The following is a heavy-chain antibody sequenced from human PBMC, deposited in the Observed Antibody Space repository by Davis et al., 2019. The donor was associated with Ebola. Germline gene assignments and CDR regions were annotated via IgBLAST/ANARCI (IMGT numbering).Heavy chain of an antibody. J-gene: IGHJ6*02. CDR3: ARDPMVRGVIDYYGMDV. V-gene: IGHV1-2*04. Sequence: ASVKVSCKASGYTFTGYYMHWVRQAPGQGLEWMGWINPNSGGTNYAQKFQGWVTMTRDTSISTTYMELSRLRSEATAVYYSARDPMVRGVIDYYGMDVWGQGTTVIVSS. CDR1: GYTFTGYY. CDR2: INPNSGGT. D-gene: IGHD3-10*01.